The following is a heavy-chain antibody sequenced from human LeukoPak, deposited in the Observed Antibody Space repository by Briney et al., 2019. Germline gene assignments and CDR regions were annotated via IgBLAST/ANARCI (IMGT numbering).Heavy chain of an antibody. CDR2: IYPADSDI. CDR3: ARQEYCSGGSCYTWFDP. J-gene: IGHJ5*02. V-gene: IGHV5-51*01. CDR1: GYSINNYW. D-gene: IGHD2-15*01. Sequence: GESLKISCKGSGYSINNYWIGWVRQMPGKGLEWMGIIYPADSDIRYSPSFQGQVTISADKSISTAYLQWSSLKASDTAMYYCARQEYCSGGSCYTWFDPWGQGTLATVSS.